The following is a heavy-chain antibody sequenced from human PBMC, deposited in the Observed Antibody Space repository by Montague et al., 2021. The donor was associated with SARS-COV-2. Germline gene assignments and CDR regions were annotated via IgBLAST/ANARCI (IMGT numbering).Heavy chain of an antibody. CDR2: IYSGGNT. J-gene: IGHJ6*02. D-gene: IGHD3-9*01. CDR1: GFSVSSSY. V-gene: IGHV3-66*02. Sequence: SLRLSCAASGFSVSSSYMTWVRQAPGKGLEWVSVIYSGGNTDYAASVKGRFTISRDNSKNTPYLQMNSLRVEDTAVYYCARHNVVGYDILTGYYPIYGMDVWGQGTTVTVFS. CDR3: ARHNVVGYDILTGYYPIYGMDV.